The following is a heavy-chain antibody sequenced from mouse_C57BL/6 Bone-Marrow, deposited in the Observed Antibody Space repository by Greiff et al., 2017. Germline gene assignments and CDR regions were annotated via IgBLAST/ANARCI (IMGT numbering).Heavy chain of an antibody. Sequence: QVQLKQPGAELVRPGSSVKLSCKASGYTFTSYWMDWVKQRPGQGLEWIGNIYPSDSETHYNQKFKDKATLTVDKSSSTAYMQLSSLTSEDYAVYYCARRRAYYSNYDAMDYWGQGTSVTVSS. CDR1: GYTFTSYW. D-gene: IGHD2-5*01. CDR2: IYPSDSET. CDR3: ARRRAYYSNYDAMDY. V-gene: IGHV1-61*01. J-gene: IGHJ4*01.